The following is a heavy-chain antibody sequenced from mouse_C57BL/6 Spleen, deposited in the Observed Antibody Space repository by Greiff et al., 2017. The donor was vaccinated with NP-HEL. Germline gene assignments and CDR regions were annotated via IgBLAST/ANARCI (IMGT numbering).Heavy chain of an antibody. V-gene: IGHV1-9*01. Sequence: QVQLKESGAELMKPGASVKLSCKATGYTFTGYWIEWVKQRPGHGLEWIGEILPGSGSTNYNEKFKGKATFTADTPSNTAYMQLSSLTTEDSAIYYCARREYSNYVGGFAYWGQGTLVTVSA. CDR1: GYTFTGYW. J-gene: IGHJ3*01. D-gene: IGHD2-5*01. CDR3: ARREYSNYVGGFAY. CDR2: ILPGSGST.